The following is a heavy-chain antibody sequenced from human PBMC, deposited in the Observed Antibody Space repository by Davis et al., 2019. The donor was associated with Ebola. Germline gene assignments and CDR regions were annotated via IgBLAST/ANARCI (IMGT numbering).Heavy chain of an antibody. CDR3: AKDRPIVVVKDYYYYGMDV. CDR1: GFTFSSYA. Sequence: GESLKISCAASGFTFSSYAMSWVRQAPGKGLEWVSAISGSGGSTYYADSVKGRFTISRDDSKNTLYLQMNSLRAEDTAVYYCAKDRPIVVVKDYYYYGMDVWGQGTTVTVSS. J-gene: IGHJ6*02. D-gene: IGHD3-22*01. CDR2: ISGSGGST. V-gene: IGHV3-23*01.